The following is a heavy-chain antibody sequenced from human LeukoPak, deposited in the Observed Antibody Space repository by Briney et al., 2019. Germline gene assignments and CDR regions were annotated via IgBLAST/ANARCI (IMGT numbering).Heavy chain of an antibody. CDR3: ASKLYGSGSPYDY. J-gene: IGHJ4*02. CDR1: GGSISSSNW. D-gene: IGHD3-10*01. CDR2: IYHSGST. Sequence: SETLSLTCAVSGGSISSSNWWSWVRQPPGKGLEWIGEIYHSGSTNYNPSLKSRVTMSVDKSKNQFSLKLSSVTAADTAVYYCASKLYGSGSPYDYWGQGTLVTVSS. V-gene: IGHV4-4*02.